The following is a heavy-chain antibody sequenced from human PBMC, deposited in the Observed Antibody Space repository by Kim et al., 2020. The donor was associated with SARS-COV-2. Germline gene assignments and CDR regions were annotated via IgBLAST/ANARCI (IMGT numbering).Heavy chain of an antibody. Sequence: SETLSLTCTVSGGSISSYYWSWIRQPPGKGLEWIGYIYYSGSTNYNPSLKSRVTISVDTSKNHFSLKLSSVTAADTAVYYCARRGLGYCSGGSCYSGFDYWGQGTLVTVSS. CDR2: IYYSGST. CDR3: ARRGLGYCSGGSCYSGFDY. CDR1: GGSISSYY. D-gene: IGHD2-15*01. V-gene: IGHV4-59*08. J-gene: IGHJ4*02.